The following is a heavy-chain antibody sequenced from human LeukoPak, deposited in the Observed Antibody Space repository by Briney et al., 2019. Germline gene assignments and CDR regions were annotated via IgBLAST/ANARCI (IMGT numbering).Heavy chain of an antibody. V-gene: IGHV1-69*06. D-gene: IGHD6-19*01. J-gene: IGHJ4*02. CDR3: ARVTDSAVAGPFDY. Sequence: GASVKVSCKASGGTFSSYAISWVRQAPGQGLEWMGGIIPIFGTANYAQKFQGRVTITADKSASTAYMELSSLRSEDTAVYYCARVTDSAVAGPFDYWGQGTLVTVSS. CDR1: GGTFSSYA. CDR2: IIPIFGTA.